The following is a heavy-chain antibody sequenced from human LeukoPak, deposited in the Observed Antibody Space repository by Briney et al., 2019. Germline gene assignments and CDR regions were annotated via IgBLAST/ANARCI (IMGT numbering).Heavy chain of an antibody. CDR3: ARENCSGGSCYSGADY. J-gene: IGHJ4*02. Sequence: SETLSLTCIVSGGSVSSSSYYWGWIRQPPGRGLEWIGSVYYKGNTYYIPSLKSRVTVSVDTSKNQFSLKLSSVTAADTAVYYCARENCSGGSCYSGADYWGQGTLVTVSS. V-gene: IGHV4-39*07. CDR1: GGSVSSSSYY. CDR2: VYYKGNT. D-gene: IGHD2-15*01.